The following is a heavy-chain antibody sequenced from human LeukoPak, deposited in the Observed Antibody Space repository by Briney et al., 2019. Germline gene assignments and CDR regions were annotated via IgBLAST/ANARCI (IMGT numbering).Heavy chain of an antibody. CDR2: ISYTGST. CDR3: ARTIKSGNYYWFDP. J-gene: IGHJ5*02. Sequence: SETLSLTCTVSGGSISSYYWSWIRQPPGEGLEWIGSISYTGSTNYNPSLKSRVTVSVDTSKNQFSLKVTSVTAADTAVYYCARTIKSGNYYWFDPWGQGTLVTVSS. V-gene: IGHV4-59*01. D-gene: IGHD1-26*01. CDR1: GGSISSYY.